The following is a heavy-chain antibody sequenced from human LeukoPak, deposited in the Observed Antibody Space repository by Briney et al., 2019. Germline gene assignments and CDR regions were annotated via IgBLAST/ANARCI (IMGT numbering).Heavy chain of an antibody. D-gene: IGHD3-16*01. V-gene: IGHV1-69*05. CDR3: ARAGLSGYYYYYMDV. CDR2: IIPIFGTA. CDR1: GGTLSSYA. J-gene: IGHJ6*03. Sequence: SVKVSCKASGGTLSSYAISWVRQAPGQGLEWMGGIIPIFGTANYAQKFQGRVTITTDESTSTAYMELSSLRSEDTAVYYCARAGLSGYYYYYMDVWGKGTTVTVSS.